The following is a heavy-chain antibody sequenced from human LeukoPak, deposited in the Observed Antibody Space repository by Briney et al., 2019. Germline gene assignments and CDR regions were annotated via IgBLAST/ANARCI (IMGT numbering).Heavy chain of an antibody. D-gene: IGHD3-10*01. CDR2: ISTSGST. J-gene: IGHJ3*02. Sequence: PSETLSLTCTVSGGSISSYYWSWIRQPAGKGLESIGHISTSGSTNYNPSLTSRVTMSVDTSKNQFSLKLSSVTAADTAVYYCARLIWFGSTFDIWGQGTMVTVSS. CDR1: GGSISSYY. V-gene: IGHV4-4*07. CDR3: ARLIWFGSTFDI.